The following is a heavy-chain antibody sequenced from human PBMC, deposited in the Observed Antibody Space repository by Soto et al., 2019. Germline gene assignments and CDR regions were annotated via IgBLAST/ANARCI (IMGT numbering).Heavy chain of an antibody. CDR1: GDSVSSNSAA. CDR2: TYYRSKWYN. Sequence: PSQTLSLTCAISGDSVSSNSAAWNWIRQSPSRGLEWLGRTYYRSKWYNDYAVSVKSRITINPDTSKNQFSPQLNSVTPEDTAVCYCARGLEAAHTGWFDPWGQGTLVTVSS. J-gene: IGHJ5*02. D-gene: IGHD6-6*01. V-gene: IGHV6-1*01. CDR3: ARGLEAAHTGWFDP.